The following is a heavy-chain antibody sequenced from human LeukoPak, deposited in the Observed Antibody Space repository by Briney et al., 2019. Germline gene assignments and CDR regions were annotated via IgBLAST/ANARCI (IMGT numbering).Heavy chain of an antibody. D-gene: IGHD3-22*01. CDR2: IKHSGST. J-gene: IGHJ4*02. CDR1: GGSFSGYY. CDR3: ARGDSSGYETFDY. V-gene: IGHV4-34*01. Sequence: PSETLSLTCAVYGGSFSGYYWSWIRQPPGKGLEWIGEIKHSGSTNYNPSLKSRVTISVDTSKNQFSLKLSSVTAADTAVYYCARGDSSGYETFDYWGQGTLVTVSS.